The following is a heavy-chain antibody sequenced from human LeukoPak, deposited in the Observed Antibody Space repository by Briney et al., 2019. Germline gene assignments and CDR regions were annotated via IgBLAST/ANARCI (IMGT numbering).Heavy chain of an antibody. CDR3: ARPRGCGSARCNNFDY. V-gene: IGHV3-7*01. CDR2: MHEYGSQI. J-gene: IGHJ4*02. Sequence: GGSLRLSCAASGFTFSIYWMSWVRQAPGKGLEWVAIMHEYGSQIFYVDSVKCRFIISRDNARNSLYLQMNNLRAEDTAVYYCARPRGCGSARCNNFDYWGQGTLVTASS. CDR1: GFTFSIYW. D-gene: IGHD2-21*01.